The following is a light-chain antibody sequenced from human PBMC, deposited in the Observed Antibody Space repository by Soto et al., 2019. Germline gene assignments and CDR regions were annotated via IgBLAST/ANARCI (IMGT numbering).Light chain of an antibody. CDR3: QQSYSTPPWT. Sequence: DIQMTQSPSSLSASVWDRVTITCRASQSIVTYLNWYLQKPGKAPKLLIYAASTLQSGVPSRFSGSGSCTDFTLTISSLQPEDFATYFCQQSYSTPPWTFGQGTKVEIK. CDR2: AAS. CDR1: QSIVTY. V-gene: IGKV1-39*01. J-gene: IGKJ1*01.